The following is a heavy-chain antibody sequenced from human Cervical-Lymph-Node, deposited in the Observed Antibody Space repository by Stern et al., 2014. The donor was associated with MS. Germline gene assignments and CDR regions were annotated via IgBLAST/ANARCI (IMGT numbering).Heavy chain of an antibody. CDR3: ARDYYIWGTRILRSFDY. Sequence: VQLVESGGGVVQPGRSLRLSCAASGFTFDSYGMHWVRQAPGKGLEWVAVIWHDGSNKYYGDSVKGRFTISRDNSEKTLYLEMSSLRAEDTAVYFCARDYYIWGTRILRSFDYWGQGTLVTVSS. J-gene: IGHJ4*02. V-gene: IGHV3-33*01. D-gene: IGHD3-16*01. CDR1: GFTFDSYG. CDR2: IWHDGSNK.